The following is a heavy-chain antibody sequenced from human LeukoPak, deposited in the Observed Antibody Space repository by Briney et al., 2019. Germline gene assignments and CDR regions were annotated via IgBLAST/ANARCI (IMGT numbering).Heavy chain of an antibody. CDR3: ASGWLRPSRAADY. Sequence: GASVKVSCKASGGTFSSYAISWVRQAPGQGLEWMGRIIPILGIANYAQKFQGRVTITADKSTSTAYMELSSLRSEDTAVYYCASGWLRPSRAADYWGQGTLVTVSS. J-gene: IGHJ4*02. CDR1: GGTFSSYA. V-gene: IGHV1-69*04. D-gene: IGHD5-12*01. CDR2: IIPILGIA.